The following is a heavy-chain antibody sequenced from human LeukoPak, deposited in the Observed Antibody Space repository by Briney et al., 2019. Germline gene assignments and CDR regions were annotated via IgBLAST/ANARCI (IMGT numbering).Heavy chain of an antibody. CDR1: GYTFTSYY. Sequence: ASVKVSCKASGYTFTSYYMHWVRQAPGQGLEWMGIINPSGGSTSYAQKFQGRVTMTRDMSTSTVYMELSSLRSEDTAVYYCAREFSGYCSGGSCSYFDYWGQGTLVTVSS. CDR3: AREFSGYCSGGSCSYFDY. V-gene: IGHV1-46*01. CDR2: INPSGGST. J-gene: IGHJ4*02. D-gene: IGHD2-15*01.